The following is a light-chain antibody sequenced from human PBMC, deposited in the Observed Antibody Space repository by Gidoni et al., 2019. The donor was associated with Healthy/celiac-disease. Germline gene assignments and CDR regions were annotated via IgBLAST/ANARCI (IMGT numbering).Light chain of an antibody. V-gene: IGKV1-5*03. Sequence: DIQMTQSPSTLSASVGDRVTITCRASQIISSWLAWYQQKPGKAPKLLIYKASSLESGVPSRCSGSGSGTEFTLTISSLQPDDFATYYCQQYNSYLYTFXXXTKLEIK. CDR1: QIISSW. J-gene: IGKJ2*01. CDR3: QQYNSYLYT. CDR2: KAS.